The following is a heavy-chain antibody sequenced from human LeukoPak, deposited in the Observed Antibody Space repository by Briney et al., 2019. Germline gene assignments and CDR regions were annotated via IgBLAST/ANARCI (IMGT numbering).Heavy chain of an antibody. CDR3: AKSNWNYYYYYMDV. D-gene: IGHD1-1*01. V-gene: IGHV3-33*06. Sequence: GGSLRLSCAASGFTFSSYGMHWVRQAPGKGLEWVAVIWYDGSNKYYADSVKGRFTISRDNSKNTLYLQMNSLRAEDTAVYYCAKSNWNYYYYYMDVWGKGTTVTVSS. CDR2: IWYDGSNK. CDR1: GFTFSSYG. J-gene: IGHJ6*03.